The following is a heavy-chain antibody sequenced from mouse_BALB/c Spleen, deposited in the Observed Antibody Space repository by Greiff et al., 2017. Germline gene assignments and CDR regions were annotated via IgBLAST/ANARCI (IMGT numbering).Heavy chain of an antibody. J-gene: IGHJ4*01. CDR3: ARDGYGNPYAMDY. Sequence: EVQGVESGGGLVKPGGSLKLSCAASGFTFSSYAMSWVRQSPEKRLEWVAEISSGGSYTYYPDTVTGRFTISRDNAKNTLYLEMSSLRSEDTAMYYCARDGYGNPYAMDYWGQGTSVTVSS. V-gene: IGHV5-9-4*01. CDR2: ISSGGSYT. CDR1: GFTFSSYA. D-gene: IGHD2-10*02.